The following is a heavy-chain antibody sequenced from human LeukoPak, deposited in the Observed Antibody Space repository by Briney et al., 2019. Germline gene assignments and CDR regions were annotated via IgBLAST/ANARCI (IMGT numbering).Heavy chain of an antibody. Sequence: GASVKVSCKASGYSFIGYYIHWVRQAPGQGLEWMGWINPNNGGTNYAQTFQGRVSMTRDTSISTAYMELSRLRSDDTAVYYCARDRVYYDSSGLSDYWGQGTLVTVSS. J-gene: IGHJ4*02. CDR2: INPNNGGT. V-gene: IGHV1-2*02. CDR3: ARDRVYYDSSGLSDY. CDR1: GYSFIGYY. D-gene: IGHD3-22*01.